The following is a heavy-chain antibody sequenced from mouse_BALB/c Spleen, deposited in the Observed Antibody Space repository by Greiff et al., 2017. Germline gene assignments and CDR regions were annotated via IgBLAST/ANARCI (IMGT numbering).Heavy chain of an antibody. CDR2: ISNGGGST. V-gene: IGHV5-12-2*01. CDR1: GFTFSSYT. J-gene: IGHJ1*01. D-gene: IGHD1-1*01. Sequence: EVKVVESGGGLVQPGGSLKLSCAASGFTFSSYTMSWVRQTPEKRLEWVAYISNGGGSTYYPDTVKGRFTISRNNAKNTLYLQMSSLKSEDTAMYYCARHGSRYFDVWGAGTTVTVSS. CDR3: ARHGSRYFDV.